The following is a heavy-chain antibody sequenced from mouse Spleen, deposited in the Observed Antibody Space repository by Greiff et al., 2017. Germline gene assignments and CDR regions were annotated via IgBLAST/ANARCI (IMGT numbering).Heavy chain of an antibody. CDR3: ARGGDYVDWFAY. J-gene: IGHJ3*01. CDR1: AYTFTSYW. D-gene: IGHD2-13*01. V-gene: IGHV1-52*01. CDR2: IDPSDSEI. Sequence: QVQLQQPGAELVRPGSSVRLSCKASAYTFTSYWMHWVKQRPLQGLEWIGNIDPSDSEIHYNQKFKDKATLTVDTSSSTAYMYLNSLTSEDSAVYYCARGGDYVDWFAYWGQGTLVTVSA.